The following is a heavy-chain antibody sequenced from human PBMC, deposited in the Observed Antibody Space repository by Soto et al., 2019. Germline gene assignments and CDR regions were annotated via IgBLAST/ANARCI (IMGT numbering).Heavy chain of an antibody. Sequence: ASVKVSCKASGYTFTSYAMHWVRQAPGQRLEWMGWINAGNGNTKYSQKFQGRVTITRDTSASTAYMELSSLRSEDTAVYYCARDQYYYGSGSYLYYGMDVWGQGTTVTVSS. CDR1: GYTFTSYA. J-gene: IGHJ6*02. D-gene: IGHD3-10*01. CDR3: ARDQYYYGSGSYLYYGMDV. V-gene: IGHV1-3*01. CDR2: INAGNGNT.